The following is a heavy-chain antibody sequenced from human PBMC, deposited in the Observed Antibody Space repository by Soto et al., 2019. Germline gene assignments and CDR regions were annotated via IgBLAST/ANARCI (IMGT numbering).Heavy chain of an antibody. V-gene: IGHV4-34*02. D-gene: IGHD5-12*01. CDR1: GGSLSDYS. Sequence: QVQLRQWGAGLLKPSETLSLRCAVYGGSLSDYSWSWIRQSPEKGLEWIGEINHGRSTKYNPSLKSRVTISVDTSKNQVSLILTSAAAADTAVYRCARGGENNGYFFDYWGRGTLVTVSS. J-gene: IGHJ4*02. CDR2: INHGRST. CDR3: ARGGENNGYFFDY.